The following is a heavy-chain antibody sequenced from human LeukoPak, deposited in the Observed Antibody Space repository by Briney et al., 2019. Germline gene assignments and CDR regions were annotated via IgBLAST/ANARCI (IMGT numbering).Heavy chain of an antibody. D-gene: IGHD3-10*01. Sequence: TPSHTLSLTCTVSGGSISSVGYYWSWIRQHPGKGLEWIGYIHYSGSTYYNPSLKSRVTILVDTPKNHFSLKLSSVTAADTAVYYCARSIKEENWFDPWGQGTLVTVSS. V-gene: IGHV4-31*03. CDR2: IHYSGST. J-gene: IGHJ5*02. CDR1: GGSISSVGYY. CDR3: ARSIKEENWFDP.